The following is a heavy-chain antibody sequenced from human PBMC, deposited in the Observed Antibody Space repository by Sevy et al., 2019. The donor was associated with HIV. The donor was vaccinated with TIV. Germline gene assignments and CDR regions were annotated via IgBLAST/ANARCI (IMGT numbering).Heavy chain of an antibody. D-gene: IGHD6-19*01. CDR2: IWYEGTNR. V-gene: IGHV3-33*01. CDR1: GFSISGYG. CDR3: VGEDIRVAGIGYYFHS. J-gene: IGHJ4*02. Sequence: GGSLRLSCAASGFSISGYGMHWVRQAPGKGLEWVAVIWYEGTNREYADSVKGRFTISRDNSKNTLYLQMNSLRVEDTAVYYCVGEDIRVAGIGYYFHSWGQGTLVTVSS.